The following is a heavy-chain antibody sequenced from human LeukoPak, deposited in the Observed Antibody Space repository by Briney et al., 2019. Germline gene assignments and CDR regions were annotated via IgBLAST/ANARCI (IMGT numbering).Heavy chain of an antibody. D-gene: IGHD3-22*01. V-gene: IGHV1-69*04. CDR1: GGTFSSYA. J-gene: IGHJ4*02. Sequence: ASVKVSCKASGGTFSSYAISWVRQAPGQGLEWMGRIIPIFGIANYAQKFQGRVTITADKPTSTAYMELSSLRSEDTAVYYCARDRLYYYDSSGYYQTPDYWGQGTLVTVSS. CDR2: IIPIFGIA. CDR3: ARDRLYYYDSSGYYQTPDY.